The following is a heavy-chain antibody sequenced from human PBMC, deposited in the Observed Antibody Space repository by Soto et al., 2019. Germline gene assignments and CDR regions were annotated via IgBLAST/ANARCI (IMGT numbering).Heavy chain of an antibody. J-gene: IGHJ5*02. D-gene: IGHD3-22*01. Sequence: RASVKVSCKASGGTFSSYAISWVRQAPGQGLEWMGGIIPIIGTANSAQKFQGRVTITADESTSTAYMELRSLRSEDTAVYYCAIPYYDQNWFDPWGRGTLVTVSS. CDR2: IIPIIGTA. CDR1: GGTFSSYA. V-gene: IGHV1-69*13. CDR3: AIPYYDQNWFDP.